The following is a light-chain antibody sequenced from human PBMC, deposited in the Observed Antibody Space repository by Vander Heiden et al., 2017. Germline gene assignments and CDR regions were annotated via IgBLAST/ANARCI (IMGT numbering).Light chain of an antibody. CDR2: GAS. V-gene: IGKV3-20*01. J-gene: IGKJ2*03. CDR3: QQYGSSPMYS. Sequence: IVLTQSPGTLSLSPGERATLPCRASQSVRSSYLAWYQQKPGQSPRLLIDGASSRATGIPDRFSGSGSGTDFTLTISRLEPEDFAVYYCQQYGSSPMYSFGQGTKLEIK. CDR1: QSVRSSY.